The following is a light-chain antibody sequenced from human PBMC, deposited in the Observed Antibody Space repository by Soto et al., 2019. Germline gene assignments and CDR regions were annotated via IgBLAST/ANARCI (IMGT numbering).Light chain of an antibody. Sequence: EFVLTQSPGTLSLSPGERATLSCRASQTVRNNYLAWYQQKPGQAPRLLIYDASSRATGIPDRLSGGGSGTDFTLTISRLEPEDFAVYYCQLYGISPHFGQGTRLEI. J-gene: IGKJ5*01. CDR1: QTVRNNY. CDR2: DAS. CDR3: QLYGISPH. V-gene: IGKV3-20*01.